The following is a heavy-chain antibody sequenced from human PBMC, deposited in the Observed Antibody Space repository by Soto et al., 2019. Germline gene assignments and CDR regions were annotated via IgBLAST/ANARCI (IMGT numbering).Heavy chain of an antibody. Sequence: EVQLLESGGGLGQPGGSLRLSCAASGFTLSNSAMSWVRQAPGKGLEWVSAISVSGGTTYYADSVKGRFTISRDNSRNTLYLQMNSLRAEDTAVYYCAKDDWGSTGYGMDVWGQGTTVTVSS. CDR3: AKDDWGSTGYGMDV. CDR1: GFTLSNSA. CDR2: ISVSGGTT. V-gene: IGHV3-23*01. J-gene: IGHJ6*02. D-gene: IGHD3-9*01.